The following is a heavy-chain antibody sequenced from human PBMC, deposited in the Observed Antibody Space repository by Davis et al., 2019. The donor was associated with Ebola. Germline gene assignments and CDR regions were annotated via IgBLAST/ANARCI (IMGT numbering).Heavy chain of an antibody. J-gene: IGHJ4*02. CDR1: GFTFSSYW. CDR2: INSDGGNT. D-gene: IGHD3-9*01. V-gene: IGHV3-74*01. CDR3: AKDFDYENAY. Sequence: GESLKISCPASGFTFSSYWMHWVRQAPGKGLVWVSRINSDGGNTGYADPVKGRFTISRDNAKNTLYLQMNGLRAEDTAVYYCAKDFDYENAYWGQGTLVTISS.